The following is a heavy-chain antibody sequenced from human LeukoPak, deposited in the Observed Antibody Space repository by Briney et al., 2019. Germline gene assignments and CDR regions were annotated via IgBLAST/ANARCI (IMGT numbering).Heavy chain of an antibody. CDR1: GGSISSYY. CDR3: ARGSGWYYY. J-gene: IGHJ4*02. CDR2: IYYSGST. D-gene: IGHD6-19*01. V-gene: IGHV4-59*01. Sequence: SETLPLTCTVSGGSISSYYWSWIRQPPGKGLEWIGYIYYSGSTNYNPSLKSRVTISVDTSKNQFSLKLSSVTAADTAVYCCARGSGWYYYWGQGTLVTVSS.